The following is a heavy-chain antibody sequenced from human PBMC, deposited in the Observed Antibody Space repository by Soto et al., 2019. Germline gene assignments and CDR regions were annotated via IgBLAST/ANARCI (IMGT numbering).Heavy chain of an antibody. CDR1: GFTFSNYD. CDR2: ISGSSGST. V-gene: IGHV3-23*01. CDR3: ANTVRGYYYYGMDV. D-gene: IGHD4-4*01. Sequence: GGSLRLSCAVSGFTFSNYDMTWVRQAPGKGLEWVSVISGSSGSTYYADSVKGRFTISRDNSKNTLYLQMNSLRVEDTAVYYCANTVRGYYYYGMDVWGQGTTVTVSS. J-gene: IGHJ6*02.